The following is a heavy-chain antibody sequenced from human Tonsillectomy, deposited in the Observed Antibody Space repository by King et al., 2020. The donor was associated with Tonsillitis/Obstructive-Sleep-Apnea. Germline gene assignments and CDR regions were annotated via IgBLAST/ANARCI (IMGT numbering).Heavy chain of an antibody. J-gene: IGHJ6*03. Sequence: VQLQESGPGLVKPSETLSLTCTVSGGSISSYYWSWIRQPPGKGLEWIGYIYYSGSTNYNPSLKSRVTISVDTSKNQFSLKLSSVTAADTAVYYCASGIQYYPLDSYYYYMDVWGKGTTVTVSS. CDR1: GGSISSYY. D-gene: IGHD2/OR15-2a*01. CDR2: IYYSGST. V-gene: IGHV4-59*01. CDR3: ASGIQYYPLDSYYYYMDV.